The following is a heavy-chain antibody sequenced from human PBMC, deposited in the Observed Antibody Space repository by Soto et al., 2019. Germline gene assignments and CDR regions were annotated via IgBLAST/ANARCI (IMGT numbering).Heavy chain of an antibody. CDR1: GFTFSSYS. CDR2: ISSSSSYI. CDR3: ATSMTTVTYHFDY. Sequence: GGSLRLSCAASGFTFSSYSMNWVRQAPGKGLEWVSSISSSSSYIYYADSVKGRFTISRDNAKNSLYLQMNSLKAEDTAVYYCATSMTTVTYHFDYWGQGTLVTVSS. D-gene: IGHD4-17*01. J-gene: IGHJ4*02. V-gene: IGHV3-21*01.